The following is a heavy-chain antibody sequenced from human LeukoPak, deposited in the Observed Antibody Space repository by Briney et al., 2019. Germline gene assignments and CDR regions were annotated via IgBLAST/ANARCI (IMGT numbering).Heavy chain of an antibody. CDR3: ARDRVGSSGSYPHDAFDI. V-gene: IGHV1-46*01. Sequence: ASVKVPCKASGYTFTSYYMHWVRQAPGQGLEWMGIINPSGGSTSYAQKFQGRVTMTRDTSTSTVYMELSSLRSEDTAVYYCARDRVGSSGSYPHDAFDIWGQGTMVTVSS. J-gene: IGHJ3*02. CDR2: INPSGGST. CDR1: GYTFTSYY. D-gene: IGHD1-26*01.